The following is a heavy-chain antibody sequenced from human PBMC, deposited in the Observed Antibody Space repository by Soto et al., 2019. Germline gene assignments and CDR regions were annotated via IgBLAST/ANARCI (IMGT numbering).Heavy chain of an antibody. Sequence: ASVKVSCKSSGYTFINYYVHGVLQSPLQWLEWMGMINPSGGRTTYPQKFQGRVTMTRDTSTSTVYVELSSLRSDDTAVFYCAREKASTSLLTHYYYAMDVWGQGTTVTVSS. CDR3: AREKASTSLLTHYYYAMDV. CDR1: GYTFINYY. V-gene: IGHV1-46*01. CDR2: INPSGGRT. J-gene: IGHJ6*02.